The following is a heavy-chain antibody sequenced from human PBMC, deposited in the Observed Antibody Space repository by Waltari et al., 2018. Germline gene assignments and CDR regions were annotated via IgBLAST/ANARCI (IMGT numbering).Heavy chain of an antibody. CDR3: ARDLGWMDV. V-gene: IGHV3-53*01. Sequence: EVQLVESGGGLIQPGGSLRLSCAASGVSVDNIHLSWVRQAPGKGLGGVSVLYRGGYLEYADSVKGRFTISRDTSTNTLYLRMNSLRADDTAVYFCARDLGWMDVWGQGTTVTVSS. J-gene: IGHJ6*02. D-gene: IGHD6-19*01. CDR1: GVSVDNIH. CDR2: LYRGGYL.